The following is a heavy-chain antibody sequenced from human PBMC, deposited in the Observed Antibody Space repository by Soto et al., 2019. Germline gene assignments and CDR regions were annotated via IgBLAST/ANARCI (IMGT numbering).Heavy chain of an antibody. J-gene: IGHJ4*02. CDR2: INHSGST. Sequence: SETLSVTCAVYGGSFSGYYWSWIRQPPGKGLEWIGEINHSGSTNYNPSLKSRVTISVDTSKNQFSLKLSSVTAADTAVYYCARVRGWVATIKGAYYFDYWGQGTLVTVSS. V-gene: IGHV4-34*01. D-gene: IGHD5-12*01. CDR3: ARVRGWVATIKGAYYFDY. CDR1: GGSFSGYY.